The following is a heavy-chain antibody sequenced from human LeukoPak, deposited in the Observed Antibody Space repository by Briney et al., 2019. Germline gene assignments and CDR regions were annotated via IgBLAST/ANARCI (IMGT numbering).Heavy chain of an antibody. V-gene: IGHV4-4*07. J-gene: IGHJ4*02. D-gene: IGHD3-22*01. CDR2: IYTSGST. CDR1: GGSISSYF. CDR3: ARIRYYYDSSGNSHYFDY. Sequence: PSETLSLTCTVSGGSISSYFWSWVRQPAGKGLEWIGRIYTSGSTNYNPSLKSRATMSVDTSNNQFSLKLSSVTAADTAVYYCARIRYYYDSSGNSHYFDYWGQGTLVTVSS.